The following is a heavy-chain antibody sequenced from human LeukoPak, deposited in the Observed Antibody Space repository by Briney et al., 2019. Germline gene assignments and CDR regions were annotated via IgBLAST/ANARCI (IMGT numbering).Heavy chain of an antibody. V-gene: IGHV3-74*01. CDR2: INNDGSST. J-gene: IGHJ4*02. CDR3: ARDRLVSDY. D-gene: IGHD3-9*01. Sequence: GGSLRLSCAASGFIFSDHWMHWVRQAPGKGLVWLSRINNDGSSTIYAGSVKGRFTISRDNAKNSLYLQMNSLRAEDTAVYYCARDRLVSDYWGQGTLVTVSS. CDR1: GFIFSDHW.